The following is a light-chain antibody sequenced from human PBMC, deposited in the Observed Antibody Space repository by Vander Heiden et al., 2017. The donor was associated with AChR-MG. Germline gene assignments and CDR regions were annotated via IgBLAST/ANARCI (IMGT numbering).Light chain of an antibody. V-gene: IGKV3-11*01. CDR3: QQRSDWLT. J-gene: IGKJ4*01. Sequence: EIVLTQSPDTLSLSPGETVTLSCRASQSVRKNLAWYQQKPGQAPRLLIYDASKRASGIPARFSGSGSGTDFTLTISSLEPEDFAVYYWQQRSDWLTFGGGTKVEIK. CDR1: QSVRKN. CDR2: DAS.